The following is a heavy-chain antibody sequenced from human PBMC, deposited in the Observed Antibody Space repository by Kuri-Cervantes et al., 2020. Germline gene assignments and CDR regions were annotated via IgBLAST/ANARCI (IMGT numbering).Heavy chain of an antibody. CDR2: ICSGGST. D-gene: IGHD5-24*01. V-gene: IGHV3-53*01. Sequence: GESLKISCAASGFTVSSSYMSWVRQAPGKGLEWVSVICSGGSTYYAESVKGRFTISRDNSKNTLYLQMNSLRAEDTAVYYCARELGEMATSYFDYWGQGTLVTVSS. CDR1: GFTVSSSY. J-gene: IGHJ4*02. CDR3: ARELGEMATSYFDY.